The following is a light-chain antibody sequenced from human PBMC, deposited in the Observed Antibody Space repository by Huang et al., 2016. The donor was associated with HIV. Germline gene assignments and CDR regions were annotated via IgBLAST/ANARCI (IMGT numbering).Light chain of an antibody. V-gene: IGKV1-33*01. Sequence: DIQMTQSPSSLSAFIGDRVTFTCQASQDIGNYLNWYQQKPGKAPKFLIYDASSLQTWVPSRFSGSGSGTDFTFTISSLQPEDIATYYCQQYDSLPYTFGPGTKLEIK. CDR3: QQYDSLPYT. J-gene: IGKJ2*01. CDR1: QDIGNY. CDR2: DAS.